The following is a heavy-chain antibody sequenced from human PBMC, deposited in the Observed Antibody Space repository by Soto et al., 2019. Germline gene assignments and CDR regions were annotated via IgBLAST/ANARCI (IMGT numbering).Heavy chain of an antibody. CDR2: IYPGDSDT. D-gene: IGHD2-2*01. J-gene: IGHJ4*02. V-gene: IGHV5-51*01. CDR3: AGGYCSSTSCYAKGDY. CDR1: GYSFTSYW. Sequence: RGESLKISCKGSGYSFTSYWIGWVRQMPGKGLEWMGIIYPGDSDTRYSPSFQGQVTISADKSISTAYLQWSSLKASDTAMYYCAGGYCSSTSCYAKGDYWGQGTLVTVSS.